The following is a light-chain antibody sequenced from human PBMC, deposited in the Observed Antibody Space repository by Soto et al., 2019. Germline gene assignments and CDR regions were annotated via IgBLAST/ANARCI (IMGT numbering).Light chain of an antibody. CDR1: QSVSSY. Sequence: ELVLTKSPATLSLSPGARATLSCRASQSVSSYLAWYQQKPGQAPRLLIYDASNRATGIPARFSGSGCGTDFTLTISSLEPPDFAVYYCQQRSNWPPSTFGQGTRLDIK. V-gene: IGKV3-11*01. CDR2: DAS. J-gene: IGKJ5*01. CDR3: QQRSNWPPST.